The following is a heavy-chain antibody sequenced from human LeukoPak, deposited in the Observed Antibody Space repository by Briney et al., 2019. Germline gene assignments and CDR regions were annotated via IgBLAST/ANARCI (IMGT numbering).Heavy chain of an antibody. CDR3: ATDNGYRYYFDY. CDR1: GYTLTELS. Sequence: GASVKVSCKVSGYTLTELSMHWVRQAPGKGREGMGGFDPEDGETIYAQKFQGRVTMTEDTSTDTAYMELSSVRSEDTAVYYCATDNGYRYYFDYWGQGTLVTVSS. J-gene: IGHJ4*02. CDR2: FDPEDGET. V-gene: IGHV1-24*01. D-gene: IGHD5-18*01.